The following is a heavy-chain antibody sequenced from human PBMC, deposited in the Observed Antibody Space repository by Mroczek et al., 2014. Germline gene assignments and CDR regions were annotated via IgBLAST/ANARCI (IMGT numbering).Heavy chain of an antibody. CDR3: AKSGLVGNDYYDSSGYHYFHH. CDR1: IHFSNYG. J-gene: IGHJ4*02. CDR2: ISSDGSNK. Sequence: VQAGGDWGRRGPAWEVLETLLCSLWIHFSNYGMHWVRQAPGKGLEWVAVISSDGSNKYYTDSVKGRFTISRDNSKNTLYLQMNSLRTEDTAMYYCAKSGLVGNDYYDSSGYHYFHHWGQGTLVIVSS. V-gene: IGHV3-30*18. D-gene: IGHD3-22*01.